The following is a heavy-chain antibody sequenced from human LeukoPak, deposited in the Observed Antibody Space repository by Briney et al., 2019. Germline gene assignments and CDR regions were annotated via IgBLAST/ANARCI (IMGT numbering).Heavy chain of an antibody. Sequence: ASVKVSCKASGGTFSSYAISWVRQAPGQGLEWMGWISAYNGNTNYAQKLQGRVTMTTDTSTSTAYMELRSLRSDDTAVYYCARGIPSGSYYYYYYGMDVWGQGTTVTVSS. CDR3: ARGIPSGSYYYYYYGMDV. J-gene: IGHJ6*02. CDR2: ISAYNGNT. CDR1: GGTFSSYA. V-gene: IGHV1-18*01. D-gene: IGHD3-10*01.